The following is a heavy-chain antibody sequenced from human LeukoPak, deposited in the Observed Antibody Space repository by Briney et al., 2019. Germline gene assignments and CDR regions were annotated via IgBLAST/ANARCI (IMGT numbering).Heavy chain of an antibody. CDR3: ASGNLPYYDFWSAYDAFDI. Sequence: GGSLRLSWAASGFTFSSYGMHWVRQAPGKGLEWVAFIRYDGSNKYYADSVKGRFTISRDNSKNTLYLQMNSLRAEDTAVYYCASGNLPYYDFWSAYDAFDIWGQGTMVTVSS. J-gene: IGHJ3*02. CDR2: IRYDGSNK. D-gene: IGHD3-3*01. CDR1: GFTFSSYG. V-gene: IGHV3-30*02.